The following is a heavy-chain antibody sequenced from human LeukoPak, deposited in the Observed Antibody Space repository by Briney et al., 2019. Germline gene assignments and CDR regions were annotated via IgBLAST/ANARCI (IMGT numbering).Heavy chain of an antibody. V-gene: IGHV4-59*11. CDR1: GGSISSHY. CDR3: ARGYYTFYFDY. CDR2: IYYSGST. J-gene: IGHJ4*02. D-gene: IGHD3-3*01. Sequence: SETLSLTCTVSGGSISSHYWSWIRQPPGKGLEWIGYIYYSGSTNYNPSLKSRVTISVDTSKNQFSLKLSSVTAADTAVYYCARGYYTFYFDYWGQGTLVTVSS.